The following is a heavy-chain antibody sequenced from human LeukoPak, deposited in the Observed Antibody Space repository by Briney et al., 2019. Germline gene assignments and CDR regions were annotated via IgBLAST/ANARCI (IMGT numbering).Heavy chain of an antibody. CDR3: ASGGYCSSTSCYWEAFDI. V-gene: IGHV3-30*02. J-gene: IGHJ3*02. Sequence: GGSLRLSCAASGFTFSSYGMHWVRQAPGKGLEWVAFIRYDGSNKYYADSVKGRFTISRDNAKNSLYLQMNSLRAEDTAVYYCASGGYCSSTSCYWEAFDIWGQGTMVTVSS. CDR2: IRYDGSNK. CDR1: GFTFSSYG. D-gene: IGHD2-2*01.